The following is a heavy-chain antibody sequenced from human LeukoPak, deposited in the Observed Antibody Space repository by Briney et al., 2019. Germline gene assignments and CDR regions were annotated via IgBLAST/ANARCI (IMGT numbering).Heavy chain of an antibody. J-gene: IGHJ6*03. CDR2: ISAYQGNT. CDR3: ARVEQLQDHYYYYMDV. CDR1: GYTFTNYG. V-gene: IGHV1-18*01. D-gene: IGHD6-19*01. Sequence: ASVKVSCKASGYTFTNYGISWVRQAPGQGLEWMGWISAYQGNTNYVQKLQGRVTMTTDTSTRTVYMELRSLRSDDTAVYYCARVEQLQDHYYYYMDVWGKGTTVTVSS.